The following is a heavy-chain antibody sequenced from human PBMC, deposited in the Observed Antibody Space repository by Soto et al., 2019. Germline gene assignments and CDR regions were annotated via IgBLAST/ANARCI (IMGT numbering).Heavy chain of an antibody. Sequence: PGGPLRLSCAASVFPFSSYSMNLVRQAPGKALEWVSSISRSSSYIYYADSVKGRFTISRDNAKNSLYLQMNSLRAEDTAVYYCARLAGDIVVVVAATPPSWFDPWREGTLVTVS. CDR2: ISRSSSYI. D-gene: IGHD2-15*01. CDR1: VFPFSSYS. CDR3: ARLAGDIVVVVAATPPSWFDP. V-gene: IGHV3-21*01. J-gene: IGHJ5*02.